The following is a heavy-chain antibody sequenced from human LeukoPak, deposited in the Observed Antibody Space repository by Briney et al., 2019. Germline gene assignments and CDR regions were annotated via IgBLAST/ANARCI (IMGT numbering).Heavy chain of an antibody. CDR1: GGSISSGDYY. J-gene: IGHJ4*02. D-gene: IGHD3-3*01. Sequence: SETLSLTCTVSGGSISSGDYYWSWIRQPPGKGLEWIGYIYHSGNTYYNPSLKSRLTISVDTPRNQFSLKLRSVTAADTAVYYCARGGTRITIVGVVINDFDYWGQGTLVTVSS. V-gene: IGHV4-30-4*08. CDR3: ARGGTRITIVGVVINDFDY. CDR2: IYHSGNT.